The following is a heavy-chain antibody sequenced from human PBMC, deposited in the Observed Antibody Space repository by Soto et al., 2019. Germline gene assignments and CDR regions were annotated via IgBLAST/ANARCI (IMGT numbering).Heavy chain of an antibody. Sequence: PGGSLRLSCAASGFTFSSYWMSWVRQAPGKGLEWVANIKQDGSENYYVDSVRGRFTISRDNAKNSLYLQMNSLRAEDTAVYYWLRDFGGSYGSGPFAYGGQGTLVTVSS. J-gene: IGHJ4*02. CDR2: IKQDGSEN. CDR1: GFTFSSYW. V-gene: IGHV3-7*03. D-gene: IGHD3-16*02. CDR3: LRDFGGSYGSGPFAY.